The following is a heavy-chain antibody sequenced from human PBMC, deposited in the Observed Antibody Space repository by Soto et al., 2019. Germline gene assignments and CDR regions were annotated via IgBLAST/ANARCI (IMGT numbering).Heavy chain of an antibody. CDR1: GGSISSSY. J-gene: IGHJ5*02. Sequence: QVQLRESGPGLVKPSETLSLTCTVSGGSISSSYWSWIRQPPGKGLEWIGYLYHSGSTNYNPSLRSRVSISVDTSKNQFSLTLSSVTAADTAVYYCARTYGSGNWFDPWGQGTLVTVSS. CDR2: LYHSGST. V-gene: IGHV4-59*01. D-gene: IGHD3-10*01. CDR3: ARTYGSGNWFDP.